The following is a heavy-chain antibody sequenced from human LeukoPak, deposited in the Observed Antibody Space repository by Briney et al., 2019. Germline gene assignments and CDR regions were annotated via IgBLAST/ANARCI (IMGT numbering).Heavy chain of an antibody. CDR2: IIPIFGTA. J-gene: IGHJ4*02. Sequence: SVRVSCKASGGTFSSYAISWVRQAPGQGLEWMGGIIPIFGTANYAQKFQGRVTITADKSTSTAYMELSSLRSEDTAVYYCARNDHDILTGYYNYYFDYWGQGTLVTVSS. D-gene: IGHD3-9*01. CDR1: GGTFSSYA. CDR3: ARNDHDILTGYYNYYFDY. V-gene: IGHV1-69*06.